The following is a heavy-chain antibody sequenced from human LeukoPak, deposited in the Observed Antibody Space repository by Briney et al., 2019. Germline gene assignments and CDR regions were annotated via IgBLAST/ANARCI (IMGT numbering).Heavy chain of an antibody. CDR1: GFTFSSYA. Sequence: PGGSLRLSCAASGFTFSSYAMSWARQAPGKRLEWVSSISGSGGTTYYADSVKGRFTISRDNSKNTLYLQMNSLRAEDTAVYYCAKDKDTPATAQPQRGYFESWGQGTLVTVSS. D-gene: IGHD2-15*01. V-gene: IGHV3-23*01. J-gene: IGHJ4*02. CDR3: AKDKDTPATAQPQRGYFES. CDR2: ISGSGGTT.